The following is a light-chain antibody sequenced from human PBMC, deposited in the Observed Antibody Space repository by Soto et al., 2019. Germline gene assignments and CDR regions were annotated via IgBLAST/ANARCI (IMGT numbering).Light chain of an antibody. CDR3: QQYYSYPRT. CDR1: QDISSY. V-gene: IGKV1-8*01. CDR2: AAS. Sequence: AIRMTQSPSSLSASTVDRVTITCRASQDISSYLAWYQQKPGKAPKLLIYAASTLQSGVPSRFSGSGSGTDFTLTISCLQSEDFATYYCQQYYSYPRTFGQGTKVDIK. J-gene: IGKJ1*01.